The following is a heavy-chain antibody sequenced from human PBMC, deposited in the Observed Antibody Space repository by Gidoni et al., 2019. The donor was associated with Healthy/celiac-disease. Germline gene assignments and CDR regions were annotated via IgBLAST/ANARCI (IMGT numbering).Heavy chain of an antibody. Sequence: QVQLQQWCAGLLNPSETLSLTCAVYGGSFSGYSWSWIRQPPGKGLEWIGEINHSGSTNYNPSIKSRVTISVDTSKNQFSLKRSSVTAADTAVYYWARDYGKVGSTPEGGYYFDDWGQGTLVTVSS. CDR3: ARDYGKVGSTPEGGYYFDD. V-gene: IGHV4-34*01. CDR1: GGSFSGYS. CDR2: INHSGST. J-gene: IGHJ4*02. D-gene: IGHD4-17*01.